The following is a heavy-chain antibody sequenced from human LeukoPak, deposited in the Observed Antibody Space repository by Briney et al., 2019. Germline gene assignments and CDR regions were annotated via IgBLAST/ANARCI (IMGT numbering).Heavy chain of an antibody. J-gene: IGHJ3*02. V-gene: IGHV3-20*04. CDR1: GFTFDDYG. CDR3: ARALPSYFYDDYAFDI. D-gene: IGHD3-22*01. CDR2: INWNGGST. Sequence: GGSLRLSCAASGFTFDDYGLSWVRQAPGKGLEWVSGINWNGGSTGYADSVKGRFTISRDNAKNSLYLQMNSLRAEDTALYYCARALPSYFYDDYAFDIWGQGTMVTVSS.